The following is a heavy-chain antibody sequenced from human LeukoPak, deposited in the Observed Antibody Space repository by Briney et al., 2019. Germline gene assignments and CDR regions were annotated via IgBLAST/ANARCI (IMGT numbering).Heavy chain of an antibody. J-gene: IGHJ4*02. D-gene: IGHD3-22*01. CDR1: GFTFSSYW. Sequence: GRSLRLSCAASGFTFSSYWMSWVRQAPGKGLEWVANIKQGGSEKYYVDSVKGRFTISRDNAKNSLYLQMNSLRAEDTAVYYCARDHYYYDSSGYYSDYWGQGTLVTVSS. V-gene: IGHV3-7*01. CDR2: IKQGGSEK. CDR3: ARDHYYYDSSGYYSDY.